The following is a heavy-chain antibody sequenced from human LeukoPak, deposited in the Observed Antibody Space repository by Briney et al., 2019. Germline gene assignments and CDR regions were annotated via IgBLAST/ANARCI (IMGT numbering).Heavy chain of an antibody. CDR1: GFTFSSYE. CDR2: FSSSGSTI. D-gene: IGHD2-2*01. V-gene: IGHV3-48*03. J-gene: IGHJ6*02. Sequence: PGGSLRLSCAASGFTFSSYEMNSGREAPGKGLEWGSYFSSSGSTIYYADSVKGRFTTARKNAKNSLYLQMNSLRAEDTAVYYCARDEGYCSSTSCYPAYYYYYYGMDVWGQGTTVTVSS. CDR3: ARDEGYCSSTSCYPAYYYYYYGMDV.